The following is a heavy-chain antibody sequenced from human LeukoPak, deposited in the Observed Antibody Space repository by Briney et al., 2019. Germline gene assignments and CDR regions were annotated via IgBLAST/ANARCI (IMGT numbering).Heavy chain of an antibody. CDR1: GFTFSDYY. CDR2: ISSSSSTI. CDR3: ARDYGSEYSSSWYPSPFDY. Sequence: PWGSLRLSCAASGFTFSDYYMSWIRQAPGKGLEWVSYISSSSSTIYYADSVKGRFTISRDNAKNSLYLQMNSLRAEDTAVYYCARDYGSEYSSSWYPSPFDYWGQGTLVTVSS. V-gene: IGHV3-11*04. D-gene: IGHD6-13*01. J-gene: IGHJ4*02.